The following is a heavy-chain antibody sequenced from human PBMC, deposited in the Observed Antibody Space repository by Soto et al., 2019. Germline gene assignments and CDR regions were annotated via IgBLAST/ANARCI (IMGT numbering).Heavy chain of an antibody. V-gene: IGHV3-30-3*01. Sequence: GSLRLSCAASGFTFSHYPIHWVRQAPGTGLEWVAVISYDGNQKYYADSVKGRFTFSRDNPKNTVYLQMNSLRGEDTAVYYCARAPARRRGGLDVWGQGTTVTVSS. J-gene: IGHJ6*02. D-gene: IGHD2-15*01. CDR3: ARAPARRRGGLDV. CDR1: GFTFSHYP. CDR2: ISYDGNQK.